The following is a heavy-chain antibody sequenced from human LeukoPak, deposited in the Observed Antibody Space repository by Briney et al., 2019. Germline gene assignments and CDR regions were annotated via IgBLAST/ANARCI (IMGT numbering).Heavy chain of an antibody. CDR2: IGGSGGPT. Sequence: PGGSLRLSCASSGFTVSTYAMSWVRQRPGRWLQWVSAIGGSGGPTYYTDSVKGRFTISRDNSRNTLYLHMTSLRAEDTALYYCAKDMDGGWFFDSWGQGTLVTVSS. D-gene: IGHD6-19*01. CDR1: GFTVSTYA. J-gene: IGHJ4*02. CDR3: AKDMDGGWFFDS. V-gene: IGHV3-23*01.